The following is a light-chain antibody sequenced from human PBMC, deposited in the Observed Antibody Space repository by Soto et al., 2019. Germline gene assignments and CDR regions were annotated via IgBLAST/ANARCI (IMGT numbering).Light chain of an antibody. CDR2: DVS. CDR3: CSYAGSYTLLV. V-gene: IGLV2-11*01. J-gene: IGLJ2*01. Sequence: QSALTQPRSVSGSPGQSVTISCTGTSSDVGGYNYVSWYQQHPGKAPKLMIYDVSKRPSGVPDRFSGSKSGNTASLTISGLQAEDDAEYYCCSYAGSYTLLVLGGGTKLTVL. CDR1: SSDVGGYNY.